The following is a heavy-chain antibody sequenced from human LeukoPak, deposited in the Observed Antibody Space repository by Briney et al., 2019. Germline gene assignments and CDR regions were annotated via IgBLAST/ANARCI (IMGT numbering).Heavy chain of an antibody. CDR1: GFTFSNYA. Sequence: GGSLRLSCAASGFTFSNYAMSWVRQTPGKGLEWVSAITYSGGKTNYADSVKGRFTISRDNSKNTLYLQMNSLRADDTAIYYCAKDPPHSPFDYWGQGTLVTVSS. CDR3: AKDPPHSPFDY. D-gene: IGHD2-15*01. V-gene: IGHV3-23*01. CDR2: ITYSGGKT. J-gene: IGHJ4*02.